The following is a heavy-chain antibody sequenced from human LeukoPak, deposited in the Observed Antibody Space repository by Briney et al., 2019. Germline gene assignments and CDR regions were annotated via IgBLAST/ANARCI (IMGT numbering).Heavy chain of an antibody. J-gene: IGHJ3*02. V-gene: IGHV1-69*05. Sequence: ASVKVSCKASGGTFSSYAISWVRQAPGQGLEWMGGIIPIFGTANYAQKFQGRVTITTDESTSTAYMELSSLRSEDTAVYYCARDDGQLWPYAFDIWGQGTMVTVSS. D-gene: IGHD5-18*01. CDR2: IIPIFGTA. CDR3: ARDDGQLWPYAFDI. CDR1: GGTFSSYA.